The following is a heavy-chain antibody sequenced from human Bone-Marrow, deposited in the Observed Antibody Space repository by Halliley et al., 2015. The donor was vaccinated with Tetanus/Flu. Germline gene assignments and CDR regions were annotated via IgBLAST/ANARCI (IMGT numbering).Heavy chain of an antibody. D-gene: IGHD5-18*01. CDR2: LSSAGGN. Sequence: KGLEWVSGLSSAGGNFYLNSVRGRFTMYRESAKNSVFLQMNGLRVEDTALYYCARGSGTARFDYWGQGALVTVSS. J-gene: IGHJ4*02. CDR3: ARGSGTARFDY. V-gene: IGHV3-13*01.